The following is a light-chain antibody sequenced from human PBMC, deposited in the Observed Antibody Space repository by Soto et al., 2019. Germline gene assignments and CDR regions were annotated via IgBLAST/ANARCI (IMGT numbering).Light chain of an antibody. CDR2: GAS. J-gene: IGKJ4*01. CDR3: QQYGSTPLT. Sequence: DIVLTQSLGTLSLSPGERATLSCRASQSISSSYLAWYQQKPGQAPRLLIFGASSRATGIPDRVSGSGSGTDFTLTISRLEPEDFAVYYCQQYGSTPLTFGGGTKVDIK. CDR1: QSISSSY. V-gene: IGKV3-20*01.